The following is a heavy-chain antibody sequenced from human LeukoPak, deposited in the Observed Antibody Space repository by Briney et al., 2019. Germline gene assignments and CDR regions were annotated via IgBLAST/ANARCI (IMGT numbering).Heavy chain of an antibody. J-gene: IGHJ3*02. Sequence: PGGSLRLSCAASGFTFSSYNMNWVRQAPGKGLEWVSSISSSSSYIYCADSVKGRFTISRDNAKNSLYLQMNSLRAEDTAVYYCARDHYDSSGYYYEGDAFDIWGQGTMVTVSS. D-gene: IGHD3-22*01. V-gene: IGHV3-21*01. CDR1: GFTFSSYN. CDR2: ISSSSSYI. CDR3: ARDHYDSSGYYYEGDAFDI.